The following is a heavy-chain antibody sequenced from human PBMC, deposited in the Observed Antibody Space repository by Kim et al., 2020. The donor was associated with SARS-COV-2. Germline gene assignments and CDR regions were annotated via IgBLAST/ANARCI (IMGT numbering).Heavy chain of an antibody. J-gene: IGHJ4*02. V-gene: IGHV4-4*07. Sequence: PSLKRRATMSVDTSKNQFSLKLSSVTAADTAVYYCARAYGSGSYVGLFDYWGQGTLVTVSS. D-gene: IGHD3-10*01. CDR3: ARAYGSGSYVGLFDY.